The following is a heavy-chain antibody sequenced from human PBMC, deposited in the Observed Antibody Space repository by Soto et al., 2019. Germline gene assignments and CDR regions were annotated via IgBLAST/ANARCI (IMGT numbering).Heavy chain of an antibody. V-gene: IGHV1-69*12. J-gene: IGHJ4*01. CDR2: IITIFGTA. CDR3: ASDGDYAEN. Sequence: QVQLVQSGAEVKKPGSSVKVSCKASGGTFISYAISWVRQAPGQWLEWMGGIITIFGTANYAQQFQGRVTITADESTSTAYMDRSSLRSEDTAVYYCASDGDYAENWGHGTLVTVSS. D-gene: IGHD3-16*01. CDR1: GGTFISYA.